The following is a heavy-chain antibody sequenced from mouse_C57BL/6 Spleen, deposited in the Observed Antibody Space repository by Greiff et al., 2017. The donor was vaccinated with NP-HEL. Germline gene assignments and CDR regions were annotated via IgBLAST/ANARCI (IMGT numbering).Heavy chain of an antibody. CDR2: ISDGGSYT. CDR1: GFTFSSYA. D-gene: IGHD1-1*02. V-gene: IGHV5-4*01. Sequence: EVQVVESGGGLVKPGGSLKLSCAASGFTFSSYAMSWVRQTPEKRLEWVATISDGGSYTYYPDNVKGRFTISRDNAKNNLYLQMSHLKSEDTAMYYCAREGLWPFAYWGQGTLVTVSA. J-gene: IGHJ3*01. CDR3: AREGLWPFAY.